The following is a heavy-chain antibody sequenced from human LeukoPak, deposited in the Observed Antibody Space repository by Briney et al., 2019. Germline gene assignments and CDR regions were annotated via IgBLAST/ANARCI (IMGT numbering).Heavy chain of an antibody. CDR1: GFTFSSYA. D-gene: IGHD3-10*01. Sequence: GGSLRLSCAASGFTFSSYAMSWVRQAPGKGLEWVSAISGSGGSTYYADSVKGRFTISRDNSKNTLYLQMNSLRAEDTAVYYSAKDRGVEDDAFDIWGQGTMVTVSS. V-gene: IGHV3-23*01. CDR3: AKDRGVEDDAFDI. J-gene: IGHJ3*02. CDR2: ISGSGGST.